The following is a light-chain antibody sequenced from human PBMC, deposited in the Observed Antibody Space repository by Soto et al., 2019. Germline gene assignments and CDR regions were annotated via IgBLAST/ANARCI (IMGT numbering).Light chain of an antibody. J-gene: IGLJ1*01. CDR3: TSCTSSSTQV. V-gene: IGLV2-14*01. CDR1: SGDVDAFDY. Sequence: QSVLTQPASVSGSPGQSITISCTGTSGDVDAFDYVSWYQQHPGKAPKLMIFEVSDRPSGVSDRFSGSKSGSTASLTISGLQADDEADYFCTSCTSSSTQVFGTGTKVTVL. CDR2: EVS.